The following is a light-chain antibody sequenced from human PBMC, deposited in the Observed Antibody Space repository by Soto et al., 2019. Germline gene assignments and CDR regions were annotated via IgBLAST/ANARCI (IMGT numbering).Light chain of an antibody. CDR3: SSYTSSNSLT. CDR1: SSDLGVYDH. Sequence: QSALTQPASVSGSPGQSITISCTGTSSDLGVYDHVSWYQHHPGKAPKLLIYELSNRPSGLSNRVSGSKSGNTAFLTISGLQAEDEADYSCSSYTSSNSLTFGGGTKLTVL. J-gene: IGLJ3*02. CDR2: ELS. V-gene: IGLV2-14*01.